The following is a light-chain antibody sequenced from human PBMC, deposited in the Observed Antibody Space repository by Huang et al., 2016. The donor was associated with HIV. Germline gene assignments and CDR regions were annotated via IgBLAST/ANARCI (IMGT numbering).Light chain of an antibody. V-gene: IGKV1-39*01. CDR2: GAS. Sequence: DIQMTQAPPSLSAAVGDRVIITCRASQIINKYLNWYQKMPGRAPKLLISGASSLQGGVPSRFSGSGSGTDFTLTIRDLQPEDTATYHCQQSYNIPRTFGQGTLLEI. J-gene: IGKJ2*01. CDR3: QQSYNIPRT. CDR1: QIINKY.